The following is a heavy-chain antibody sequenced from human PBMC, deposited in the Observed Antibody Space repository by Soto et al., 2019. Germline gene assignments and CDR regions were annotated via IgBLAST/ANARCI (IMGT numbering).Heavy chain of an antibody. CDR3: ARHEPLMTWNSPQDRFNA. D-gene: IGHD1-7*01. J-gene: IGHJ5*01. CDR2: IDASDSNT. V-gene: IGHV5-10-1*01. Sequence: GESLKISCRGSGYTFTSYWISLVRQTPGKGLEWVGRIDASDSNTNYSPSFHGHVIISADKSISTAYLQWSSLNAADTAMYFCARHEPLMTWNSPQDRFNAWGHGTLFAGSS. CDR1: GYTFTSYW.